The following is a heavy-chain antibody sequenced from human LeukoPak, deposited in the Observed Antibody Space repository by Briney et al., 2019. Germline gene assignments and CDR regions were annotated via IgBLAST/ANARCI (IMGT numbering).Heavy chain of an antibody. CDR1: GYTFTSYA. D-gene: IGHD6-13*01. CDR2: INTNTGNP. J-gene: IGHJ5*02. CDR3: ARDPHSSSWSNWFDP. Sequence: ASVKVSYKASGYTFTSYAMNWVRQAPGQGLEWMGWINTNTGNPTYAQGFTGRFVFSLDTSVSTAYLQISSLKAEDTAVYYCARDPHSSSWSNWFDPWGQGTLVTVSS. V-gene: IGHV7-4-1*02.